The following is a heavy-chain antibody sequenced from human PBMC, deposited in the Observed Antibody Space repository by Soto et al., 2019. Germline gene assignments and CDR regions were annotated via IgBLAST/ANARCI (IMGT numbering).Heavy chain of an antibody. V-gene: IGHV3-23*01. CDR3: AKDLGYGSGGSCYGYYYMDV. CDR2: ISGSGGST. D-gene: IGHD2-15*01. Sequence: EVQLLESGGGLVQPGGSLRLSCAASGFTFSSYAMSWVRQAPGKGLEWVSAISGSGGSTYYADSVKGRFTISRDNSKNTLYLQMNSLRAEDTAVYYCAKDLGYGSGGSCYGYYYMDVWGKGTTVTVSS. CDR1: GFTFSSYA. J-gene: IGHJ6*03.